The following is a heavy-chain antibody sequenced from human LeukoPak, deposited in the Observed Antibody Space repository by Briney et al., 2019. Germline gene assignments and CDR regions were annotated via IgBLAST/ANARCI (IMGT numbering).Heavy chain of an antibody. Sequence: PGGSLRLSCAGSGFTFSSYSMNWVRQAPEKGLEWVSSISYTSSYIHYADSVKGRFTISRDNAKNSLFLQMDSLRAEDTAVYYCAREGLYGDYAGHWGQGTLVTVSS. V-gene: IGHV3-21*01. J-gene: IGHJ4*02. CDR2: ISYTSSYI. D-gene: IGHD4-17*01. CDR3: AREGLYGDYAGH. CDR1: GFTFSSYS.